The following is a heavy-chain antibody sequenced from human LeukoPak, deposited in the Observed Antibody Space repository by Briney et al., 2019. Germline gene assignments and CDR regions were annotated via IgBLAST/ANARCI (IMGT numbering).Heavy chain of an antibody. V-gene: IGHV3-30*02. Sequence: RRSLRLSWAAARFTSTTYGMHWVRQAPGRGLEWVAFIRYDGSNKNYADSGKGRSTTSRDNSKNTTYRQMSSLRAEETAVYYCANLVNYYGSGSYFHSYYYYYYYMDVWGKGTTVTISS. D-gene: IGHD3-10*01. CDR1: RFTSTTYG. CDR3: ANLVNYYGSGSYFHSYYYYYYYMDV. CDR2: IRYDGSNK. J-gene: IGHJ6*03.